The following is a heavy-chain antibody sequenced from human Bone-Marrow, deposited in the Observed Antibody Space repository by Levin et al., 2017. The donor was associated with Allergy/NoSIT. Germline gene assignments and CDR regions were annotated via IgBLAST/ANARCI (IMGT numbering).Heavy chain of an antibody. V-gene: IGHV4-59*01. CDR2: VYYSGNT. CDR3: ARARDGSGWHVDL. D-gene: IGHD6-19*01. CDR1: GDSFSLYY. J-gene: IGHJ2*01. Sequence: PSETLSLTCTFSGDSFSLYYWSWIRQPPGKELEWMGYVYYSGNTNYNPSLPSLFTISIDTSNNQFSLKLTSLTAADTAKYYCARARDGSGWHVDLWGRGTLVTVSS.